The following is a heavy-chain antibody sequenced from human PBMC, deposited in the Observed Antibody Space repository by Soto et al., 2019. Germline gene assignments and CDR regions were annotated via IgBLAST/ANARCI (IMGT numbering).Heavy chain of an antibody. CDR3: ARDGVRGVTGYYYYGMDV. D-gene: IGHD3-10*01. J-gene: IGHJ6*02. V-gene: IGHV3-33*01. CDR2: IWYDGSNK. Sequence: PGGSLRLSCAASGFTFSSYGMHWVRQAPGKGLEWVAVIWYDGSNKYYADSVKGRFTISRDNSKNTLYLQMNSLRAEDTAVYYCARDGVRGVTGYYYYGMDVWGQGTTVTAP. CDR1: GFTFSSYG.